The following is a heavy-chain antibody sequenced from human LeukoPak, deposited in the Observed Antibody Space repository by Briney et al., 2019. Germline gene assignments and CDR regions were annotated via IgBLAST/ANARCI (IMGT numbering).Heavy chain of an antibody. J-gene: IGHJ4*02. CDR1: GGSISSYY. V-gene: IGHV4-34*01. CDR2: INHSGST. Sequence: SETLSLTCTVSGGSISSYYWSWIRQPPGKGLEWIGEINHSGSTNYNPSLKSRVTISVDTSKNQFSLKLSSVTAADTAVYYCASSSGYPYYFDYWGQGTLVTVSS. CDR3: ASSSGYPYYFDY. D-gene: IGHD3-22*01.